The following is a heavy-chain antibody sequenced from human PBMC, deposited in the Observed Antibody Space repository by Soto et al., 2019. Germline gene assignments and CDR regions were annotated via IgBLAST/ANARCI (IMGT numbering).Heavy chain of an antibody. CDR2: ISYDGSNK. D-gene: IGHD2-15*01. J-gene: IGHJ6*02. V-gene: IGHV3-30*18. CDR3: AKDGAIYYYYGMDV. CDR1: GFTFSSYG. Sequence: PGGSLRLSCAASGFTFSSYGMHWVRQAPGKGLEWVAVISYDGSNKYYADSVKGRFTISRDNSKNTLYLQMNSLRAEDTAVYYCAKDGAIYYYYGMDVWGQGTTVTVSS.